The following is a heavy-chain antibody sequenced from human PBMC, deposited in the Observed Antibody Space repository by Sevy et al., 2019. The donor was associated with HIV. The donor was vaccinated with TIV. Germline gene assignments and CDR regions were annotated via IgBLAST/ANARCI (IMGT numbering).Heavy chain of an antibody. Sequence: ASVKVSCKASGYTFSNYIITWVRQAPGQGLEWMGRISTYNINYAQKFQGRVTMTTDTSTSTVYMELRSLRSDDTAVYYCARAPSGSQGPGQYFQHWGQGTLVTVSS. V-gene: IGHV1-18*01. D-gene: IGHD1-26*01. CDR2: ISTYNI. CDR1: GYTFSNYI. CDR3: ARAPSGSQGPGQYFQH. J-gene: IGHJ1*01.